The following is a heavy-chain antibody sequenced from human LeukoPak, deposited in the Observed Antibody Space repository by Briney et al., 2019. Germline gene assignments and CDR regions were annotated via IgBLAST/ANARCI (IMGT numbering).Heavy chain of an antibody. CDR2: IYYSGST. V-gene: IGHV4-39*01. J-gene: IGHJ4*02. Sequence: PSETLSLTCTVSGGSISGSSYYWGWIRPPPGKGLEWIGSIYYSGSTYYNPSLKSRVTISVDTSKNQFSLKLSSVTAADTAVYYCARHGDSSGYYFLDYWGQGTLVTVSS. D-gene: IGHD3-22*01. CDR3: ARHGDSSGYYFLDY. CDR1: GGSISGSSYY.